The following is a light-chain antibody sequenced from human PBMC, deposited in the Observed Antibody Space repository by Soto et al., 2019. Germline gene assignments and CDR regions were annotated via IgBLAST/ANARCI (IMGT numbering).Light chain of an antibody. V-gene: IGKV3-20*01. Sequence: EIVLTQSPGTLSLSPGERATLSCRASQSVSSSYLAWYQQKPGQAPRLLIYGASSRATGIPDRFSGSGSGTDYTLTITRLEPEDFALYYCQQYGASPISFGQGTRLEIK. CDR2: GAS. CDR1: QSVSSSY. CDR3: QQYGASPIS. J-gene: IGKJ5*01.